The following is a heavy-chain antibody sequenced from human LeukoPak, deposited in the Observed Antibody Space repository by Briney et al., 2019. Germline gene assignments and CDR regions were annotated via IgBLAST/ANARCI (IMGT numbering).Heavy chain of an antibody. Sequence: GGSLRLSCAVSGFTFSDYYMSWIRQAPGKGLEWLSYVSSSGDTIYYADSVKGRFTISRDNAKNSLYLQIISLRAEDTAVYFCARNHPSRNYGWPLFGYWGRGTLVTVSS. J-gene: IGHJ4*02. V-gene: IGHV3-11*01. CDR3: ARNHPSRNYGWPLFGY. CDR1: GFTFSDYY. D-gene: IGHD1-7*01. CDR2: VSSSGDTI.